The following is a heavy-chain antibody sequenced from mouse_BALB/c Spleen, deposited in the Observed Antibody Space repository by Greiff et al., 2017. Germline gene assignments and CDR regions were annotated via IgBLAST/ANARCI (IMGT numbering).Heavy chain of an antibody. V-gene: IGHV3-8*02. CDR1: GDSITSGY. CDR3: ARYREGLRDNFDY. D-gene: IGHD2-2*01. Sequence: ESGPSLVKPSQTLSLTCSVTGDSITSGYWNWIRKFPGNKLEYMGYISYSGSTYYNPSLKSRISITRDTSKNQYYLQLNSVTTEDTATYYCARYREGLRDNFDYWGQGTTLTVSS. CDR2: ISYSGST. J-gene: IGHJ2*01.